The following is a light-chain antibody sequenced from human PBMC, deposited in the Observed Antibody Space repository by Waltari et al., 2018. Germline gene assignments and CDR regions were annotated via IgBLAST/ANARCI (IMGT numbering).Light chain of an antibody. CDR2: YAS. J-gene: IGKJ1*01. V-gene: IGKV3-11*01. Sequence: EIVLTQSPATLSLSPGERATLSCRPSQTVSRSLVWYRHKPGQPPRLLIYYASKRASGVPARFSGSGSGTDFTLTISSLEPEDSAVFYCQQGSNWPPTFGPGTKVEIK. CDR1: QTVSRS. CDR3: QQGSNWPPT.